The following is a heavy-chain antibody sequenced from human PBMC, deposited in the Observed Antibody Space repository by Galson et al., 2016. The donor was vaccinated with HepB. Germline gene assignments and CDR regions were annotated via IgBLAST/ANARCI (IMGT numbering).Heavy chain of an antibody. CDR3: ARTIVSAARGAFDI. CDR1: GDSISRYY. V-gene: IGHV4-4*07. D-gene: IGHD2-2*01. CDR2: IYSSGGT. J-gene: IGHJ3*02. Sequence: QVQLQESGPGLVKPSRTLSLTCTVSGDSISRYYWSWIRPPAGKGLEWIGRIYSSGGTKSIPSLKGRVTMPVDTSKNQFSLKLSSVTGADTAVYYCARTIVSAARGAFDIWGQGTMVTVSS.